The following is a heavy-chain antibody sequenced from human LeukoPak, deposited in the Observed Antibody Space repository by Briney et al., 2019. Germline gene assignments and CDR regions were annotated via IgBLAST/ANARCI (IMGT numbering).Heavy chain of an antibody. CDR3: AKGPIATTGKFDY. J-gene: IGHJ4*02. V-gene: IGHV3-30*18. CDR1: GFTFNNYG. Sequence: GRSLRLPCAASGFTFNNYGMHWVRQAPGKGLEWMAVISHDGSAKYYADSVKGRFTIFRDNSKNTLQLQMNSLRPDDTAVYYCAKGPIATTGKFDYWGQGTLVTVSS. CDR2: ISHDGSAK. D-gene: IGHD1-1*01.